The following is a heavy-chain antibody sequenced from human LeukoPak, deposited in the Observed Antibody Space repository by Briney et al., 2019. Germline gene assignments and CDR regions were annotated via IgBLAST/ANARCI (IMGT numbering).Heavy chain of an antibody. D-gene: IGHD4-17*01. J-gene: IGHJ3*02. CDR2: ISYIGST. CDR3: ARDLVTVTKGFDI. Sequence: SETLSLTCAVSSDSFSSHYWTWIRQPPGKGLEWIGYISYIGSTNYNPSLKSRVTTSIDRSKNQFSLKLSSVTAADTAVYYCARDLVTVTKGFDIWGQGTMVSVSS. CDR1: SDSFSSHY. V-gene: IGHV4-59*11.